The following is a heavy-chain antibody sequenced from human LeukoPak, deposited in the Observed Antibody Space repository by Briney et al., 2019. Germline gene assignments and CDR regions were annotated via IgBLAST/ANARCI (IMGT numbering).Heavy chain of an antibody. CDR1: GGTFSSYA. CDR2: IIPILGIA. CDR3: ARHPSIAAAGTRNWFDP. D-gene: IGHD6-13*01. V-gene: IGHV1-69*04. J-gene: IGHJ5*02. Sequence: GASVKVSCKASGGTFSSYAISWVRQAPGQGLEWMGRIIPILGIANYAQKFQGRATITADKSTSTAYMELSSLRSEDTAVYYCARHPSIAAAGTRNWFDPWGQGTLVTVSS.